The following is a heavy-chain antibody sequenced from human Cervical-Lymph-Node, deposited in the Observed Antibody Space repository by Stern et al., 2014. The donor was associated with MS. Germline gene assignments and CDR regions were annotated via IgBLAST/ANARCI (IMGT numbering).Heavy chain of an antibody. D-gene: IGHD5-12*01. Sequence: VQLVESGPGLVKPSQTLSLTCTVSGGSMSDSHYYWSWLRQPPGKGLEWIGHIYSSGSTSYSPSLKSRLTMSMDTSKTQFSLNLNFVTAADTAVYYCARGGYSGYVEYDYWGQGTLVTVSS. J-gene: IGHJ4*02. CDR2: IYSSGST. CDR1: GGSMSDSHYY. CDR3: ARGGYSGYVEYDY. V-gene: IGHV4-30-4*01.